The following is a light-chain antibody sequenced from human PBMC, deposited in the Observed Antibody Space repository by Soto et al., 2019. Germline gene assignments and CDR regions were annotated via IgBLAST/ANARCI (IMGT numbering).Light chain of an antibody. CDR1: QSISTW. CDR3: QQYNSYSPWT. J-gene: IGKJ1*01. V-gene: IGKV1-5*01. CDR2: DAS. Sequence: DIQMPQSPSTVSASVGDRFTITCRASQSISTWLAWYQQKPGKAPKLLIYDASGLESGVPSRFSGSGSGTEFTLTISSLQPDDFATYYCQQYNSYSPWTVGQGTKVDI.